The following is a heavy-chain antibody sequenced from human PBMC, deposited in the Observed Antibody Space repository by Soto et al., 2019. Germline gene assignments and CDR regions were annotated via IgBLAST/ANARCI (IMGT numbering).Heavy chain of an antibody. J-gene: IGHJ4*02. CDR2: IIPIFGTA. CDR3: ARWDLDSSPLRSGYFDY. Sequence: SVKVSCKASGGTFSSYAISWVRQAPGQGLEWMGGIIPIFGTANYAQKFQGRVTITADESTSTAYMELSSLRSEDTAVYYCARWDLDSSPLRSGYFDYWGQGTQVTVSS. V-gene: IGHV1-69*13. CDR1: GGTFSSYA. D-gene: IGHD6-25*01.